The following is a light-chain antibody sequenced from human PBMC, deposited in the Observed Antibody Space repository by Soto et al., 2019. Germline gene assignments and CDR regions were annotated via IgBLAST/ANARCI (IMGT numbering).Light chain of an antibody. CDR1: QSVSSSY. CDR2: GAS. Sequence: EIVLTQSPGTLSLSPGERATLSCRASQSVSSSYLAWYQQKPGQAPRLLIYGASSRATGIPDRFSGSGSGTKFTLSISSLQSEDFAVYYCQQYNNWVTFGQGTRLEIK. J-gene: IGKJ5*01. V-gene: IGKV3-20*01. CDR3: QQYNNWVT.